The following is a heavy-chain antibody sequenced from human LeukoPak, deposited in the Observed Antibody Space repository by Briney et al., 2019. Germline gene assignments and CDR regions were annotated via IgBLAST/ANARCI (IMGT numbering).Heavy chain of an antibody. V-gene: IGHV1-18*04. CDR2: ISAYNGNT. D-gene: IGHD1-26*01. Sequence: GASVKVSCKASGYTFTGYYMHWVRQAPGQGLEWMGWISAYNGNTNYAQKLQGRVTMTTDTSTSTAYMELRSLRSDDTAVYYCARGLRLGAQAWFDPWGQGTLVTVSS. CDR1: GYTFTGYY. J-gene: IGHJ5*02. CDR3: ARGLRLGAQAWFDP.